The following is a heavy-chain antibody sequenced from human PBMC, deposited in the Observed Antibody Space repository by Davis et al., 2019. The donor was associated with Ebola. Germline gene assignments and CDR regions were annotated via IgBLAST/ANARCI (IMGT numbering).Heavy chain of an antibody. J-gene: IGHJ6*02. D-gene: IGHD3-10*01. CDR2: ISSSSSYI. CDR3: AKGFMVQGVIPYYYGMDV. CDR1: GFTFSSYA. V-gene: IGHV3-21*04. Sequence: GESLKISCAASGFTFSSYAMSWVRQAPGKGLEWVSSISSSSSYIYYADSVKGRFTISRDNAKNSLYLQMNSLRAEDTALYYCAKGFMVQGVIPYYYGMDVWGQGTTVTVSS.